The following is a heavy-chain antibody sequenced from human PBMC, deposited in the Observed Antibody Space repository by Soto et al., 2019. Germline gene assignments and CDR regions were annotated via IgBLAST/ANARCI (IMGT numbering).Heavy chain of an antibody. CDR2: IWYDGSNK. J-gene: IGHJ6*02. CDR3: ARVRGSGSQGGMDV. V-gene: IGHV3-33*08. Sequence: GGSLRLSCAASGFIFSSYGMHWVRQAPGKGLEWVAVIWYDGSNKYYADSVKGRFTISRDNSKNTLYLQMNSLRAEDTAVYYCARVRGSGSQGGMDVWGQGTTVTVSS. CDR1: GFIFSSYG. D-gene: IGHD3-10*01.